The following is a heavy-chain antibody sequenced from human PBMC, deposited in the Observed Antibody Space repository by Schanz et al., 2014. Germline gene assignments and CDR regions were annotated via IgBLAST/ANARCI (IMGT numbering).Heavy chain of an antibody. D-gene: IGHD2-8*02. J-gene: IGHJ3*01. CDR3: ATMWGYCTATACQILEVLDV. CDR1: GYTFSDYG. CDR2: ISPYTGNT. Sequence: QVQLVQSGGEMKKPGASVKVSCKTSGYTFSDYGITWVRQAPGQGLEWVGWISPYTGNTHYFDKMEGRVTMTTDTSTSTAYMELRSLRSDDTAMYYCATMWGYCTATACQILEVLDVGGQGTRXTVSS. V-gene: IGHV1-18*01.